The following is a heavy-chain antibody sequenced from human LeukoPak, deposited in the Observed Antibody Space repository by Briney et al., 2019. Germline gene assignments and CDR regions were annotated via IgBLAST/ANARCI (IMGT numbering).Heavy chain of an antibody. Sequence: SETLSLTCTVSGGSISSSSYYWGWIRQPPGKGLEWIGNIYYSGSTYYNPSLESRVTMSVDTSKNQFSLKLSSVTAADTAVYYCARGGYCSGGSCYDYWGQGTLVTVSS. CDR3: ARGGYCSGGSCYDY. V-gene: IGHV4-39*07. J-gene: IGHJ4*02. CDR2: IYYSGST. D-gene: IGHD2-15*01. CDR1: GGSISSSSYY.